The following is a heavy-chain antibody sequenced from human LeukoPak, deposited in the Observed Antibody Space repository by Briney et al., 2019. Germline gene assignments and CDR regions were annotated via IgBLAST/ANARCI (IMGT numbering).Heavy chain of an antibody. Sequence: GGSLRLSCAASGFTVISNYMSWVRQAPGKGLEWVSVMYSGGSTYYADSVKGRFTISRDNSKNTLYLQMNSLRAEDTAVYYCARDQTVPPGDAFDIWGQGTMVTVSS. D-gene: IGHD1-14*01. J-gene: IGHJ3*02. CDR1: GFTVISNY. V-gene: IGHV3-53*01. CDR2: MYSGGST. CDR3: ARDQTVPPGDAFDI.